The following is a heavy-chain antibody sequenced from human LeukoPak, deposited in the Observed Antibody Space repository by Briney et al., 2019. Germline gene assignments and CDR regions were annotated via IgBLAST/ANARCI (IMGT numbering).Heavy chain of an antibody. CDR2: INHSGST. CDR3: TAIFIAAAGTSSRWFDP. Sequence: SETLSLTCAVYGGSFSGYYWSWIRQPPGKGLEWIGEINHSGSTNYNPSLKSRVTISVDTSKNQFSLKLSSVTAADTAVYYCTAIFIAAAGTSSRWFDPWGQGTLVTVSS. CDR1: GGSFSGYY. D-gene: IGHD6-13*01. J-gene: IGHJ5*02. V-gene: IGHV4-34*03.